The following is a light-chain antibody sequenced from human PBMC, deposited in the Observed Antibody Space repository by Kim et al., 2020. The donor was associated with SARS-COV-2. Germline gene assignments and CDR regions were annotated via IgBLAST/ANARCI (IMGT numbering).Light chain of an antibody. Sequence: GQSITISVAGSRSDVGGSNSVSWYQQHPGKAPKLRIYEFSYRPSGVSNRLTGTKCGNTASLTISGLQAEDEADYYCRSYTKNSTLVFGGGTPLNVL. CDR1: RSDVGGSNS. J-gene: IGLJ2*01. V-gene: IGLV2-14*03. CDR3: RSYTKNSTLV. CDR2: EFS.